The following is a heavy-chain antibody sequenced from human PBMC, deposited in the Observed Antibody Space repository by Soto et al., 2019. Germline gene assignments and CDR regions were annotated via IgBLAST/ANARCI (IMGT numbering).Heavy chain of an antibody. J-gene: IGHJ4*02. D-gene: IGHD2-2*02. V-gene: IGHV3-21*01. CDR3: ARDWDRCSCTSCYIGY. CDR1: GFTFSSYS. CDR2: ISSSSSYI. Sequence: GSRRLGCAASGFTFSSYSMNSVSQAPGTGLEWVSSISSSSSYIYYADSVKGRFTISRDNAKNSLYLQMNRLRAKVTAVYYCARDWDRCSCTSCYIGYWGQGTLVTVSS.